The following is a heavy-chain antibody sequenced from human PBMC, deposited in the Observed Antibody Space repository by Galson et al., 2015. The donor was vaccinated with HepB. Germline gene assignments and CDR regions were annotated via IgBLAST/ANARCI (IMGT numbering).Heavy chain of an antibody. J-gene: IGHJ4*02. V-gene: IGHV3-66*02. CDR1: GFTVSTNY. CDR3: ATESSGWGRGNFDY. D-gene: IGHD6-19*01. Sequence: SLRLSCAASGFTVSTNYMSWVRQAPGKGLQWVSVIYSGGSTYYADSVKGRFTISRDNSKNTVYLQLNSLRAEDTAVYYCATESSGWGRGNFDYWGQGTLVTVSS. CDR2: IYSGGST.